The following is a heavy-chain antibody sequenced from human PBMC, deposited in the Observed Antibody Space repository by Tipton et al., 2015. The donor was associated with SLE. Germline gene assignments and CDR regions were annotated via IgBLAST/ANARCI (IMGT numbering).Heavy chain of an antibody. CDR1: GGSISAYY. V-gene: IGHV4-4*07. D-gene: IGHD6-19*01. J-gene: IGHJ4*02. CDR3: ANYRRENGWYVLDY. CDR2: IYTSAST. Sequence: TLSLTCTVSGGSISAYYWSWIRQPAGKGLEWIGRIYTSASTIYNPSLKSRVTLSSDTPKNQFSLKLSSVTAADTAIYYCANYRRENGWYVLDYWGRGTLVTVSS.